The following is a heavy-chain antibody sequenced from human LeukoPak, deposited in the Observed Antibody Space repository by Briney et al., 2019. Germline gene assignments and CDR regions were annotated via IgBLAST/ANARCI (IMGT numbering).Heavy chain of an antibody. CDR3: AKDIDYGDDGSCFDY. J-gene: IGHJ4*02. D-gene: IGHD4-17*01. V-gene: IGHV3-43*02. Sequence: GGSLRLSCAASGFTFDDYAMHWVRQAPGKGLEWVSLISGDGGSTYYADSVKGRFTISRDNSKNSLYLQMNSLRTEDTALYYCAKDIDYGDDGSCFDYWGQGTLVTVSS. CDR1: GFTFDDYA. CDR2: ISGDGGST.